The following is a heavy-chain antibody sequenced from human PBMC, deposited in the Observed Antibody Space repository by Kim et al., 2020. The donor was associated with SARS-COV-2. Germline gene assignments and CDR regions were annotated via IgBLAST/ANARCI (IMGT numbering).Heavy chain of an antibody. D-gene: IGHD6-13*01. J-gene: IGHJ4*02. CDR3: LSWPGIYFDY. CDR2: IKSKTDGGTT. CDR1: GFTFSIAW. Sequence: GGSLRLSCAASGFTFSIAWMSWVRQAPGKGLEWVGRIKSKTDGGTTDYAAPVKGRFTISRDDSKNTLYLQMNSLKTEDTAVYYCLSWPGIYFDYWGQGTLVTVSS. V-gene: IGHV3-15*01.